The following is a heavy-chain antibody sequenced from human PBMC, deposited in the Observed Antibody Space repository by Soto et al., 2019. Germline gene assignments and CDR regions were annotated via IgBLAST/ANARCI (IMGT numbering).Heavy chain of an antibody. CDR1: GFTFSSYS. V-gene: IGHV3-21*01. Sequence: PGGSLRLSCAASGFTFSSYSMNWVRQAPGKGLEWVSSISSSSSYIYYADSVKGRFTISRDNAKNSLYLQMNSLRAEDTAVYYCARGDTEAAGTWFDPWGQGTLVTVSS. CDR3: ARGDTEAAGTWFDP. CDR2: ISSSSSYI. D-gene: IGHD6-13*01. J-gene: IGHJ5*02.